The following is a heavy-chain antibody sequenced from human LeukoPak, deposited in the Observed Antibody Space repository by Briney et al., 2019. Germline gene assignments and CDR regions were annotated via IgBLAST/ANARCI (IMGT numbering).Heavy chain of an antibody. CDR1: GGSISSGGYY. CDR3: ARDRNGYNILDY. J-gene: IGHJ4*02. CDR2: IYHSGST. V-gene: IGHV4-30-2*01. Sequence: PSETLSLTCTVSGGSISSGGYYWSWIRQPPGKGLEWIGYIYHSGSTYYNPSLKSRVTISVDRSKNQFSLWLSSVTAADTAVYYCARDRNGYNILDYWGQGALVTVSS. D-gene: IGHD5-24*01.